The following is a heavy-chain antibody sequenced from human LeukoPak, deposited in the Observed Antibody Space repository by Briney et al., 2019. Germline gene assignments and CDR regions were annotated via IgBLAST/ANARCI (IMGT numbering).Heavy chain of an antibody. CDR1: GFTFSSYA. Sequence: PGGSLRLSCAASGFTFSSYAMSWVRQAPGKGLEWVSAISGSGGSTYYADSVKGRFTISRDNSKNTLYLQMNSLRAEDTAVYYCARVRGQYSGSQFDAFDIWGQGTMVTVSS. V-gene: IGHV3-23*01. J-gene: IGHJ3*02. CDR2: ISGSGGST. D-gene: IGHD1-26*01. CDR3: ARVRGQYSGSQFDAFDI.